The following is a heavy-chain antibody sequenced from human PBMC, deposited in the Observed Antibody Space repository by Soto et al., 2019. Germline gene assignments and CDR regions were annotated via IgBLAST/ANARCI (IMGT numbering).Heavy chain of an antibody. J-gene: IGHJ5*02. D-gene: IGHD6-6*01. CDR2: TYYRSKWYN. CDR3: AREPTYSISYWFDP. Sequence: SQTLSLPCAISGDSVSSNSAAWNWIRQSPSRGLEWLGRTYYRSKWYNDYAVSVKNRITINPDTSKNQFSLQLNSVTPEDTSVYYCAREPTYSISYWFDPWGQGTLVTVSS. V-gene: IGHV6-1*01. CDR1: GDSVSSNSAA.